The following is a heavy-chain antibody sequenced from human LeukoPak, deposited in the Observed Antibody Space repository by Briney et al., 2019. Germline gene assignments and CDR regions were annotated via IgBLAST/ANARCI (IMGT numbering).Heavy chain of an antibody. CDR3: ARDRELGY. CDR2: IYTSGST. Sequence: PSQTLSLTCTVSGGSISSGSYYWSWIRQPAGKGLEWIGRIYTSGSTNYNPSLKSRVTISVDTSKNQFSLKLSSVTAADTAVYYCARDRELGYWGQGTLDTVSS. D-gene: IGHD3-10*01. V-gene: IGHV4-61*02. CDR1: GGSISSGSYY. J-gene: IGHJ4*02.